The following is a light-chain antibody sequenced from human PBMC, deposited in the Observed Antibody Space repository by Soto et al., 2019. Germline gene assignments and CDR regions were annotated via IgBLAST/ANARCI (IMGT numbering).Light chain of an antibody. CDR3: QLFDNYPLT. CDR2: DAS. CDR1: QGIRSA. J-gene: IGKJ4*01. Sequence: AIQLPQSPSSLSASVGDRVIITCRASQGIRSALAWYQQRPGKAPKLLIFDASNLENGVPSRFSGSGSGTDFTLTISRLQPEDFATYYCQLFDNYPLTFGGGTKVEIK. V-gene: IGKV1D-13*01.